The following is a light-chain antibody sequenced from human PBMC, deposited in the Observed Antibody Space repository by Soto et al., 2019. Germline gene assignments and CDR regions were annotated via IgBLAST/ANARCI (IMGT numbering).Light chain of an antibody. Sequence: EIVLTQSPATLSLSPGETATLSCRASQSVSSFLAWYQQKPGQAPRLHIYDASNRATGIPARFSGSGSGTDFTLTINSLEPEDFAVYYCQQRYNWPPLTFGGGTKVEFK. CDR2: DAS. J-gene: IGKJ4*01. CDR1: QSVSSF. V-gene: IGKV3-11*01. CDR3: QQRYNWPPLT.